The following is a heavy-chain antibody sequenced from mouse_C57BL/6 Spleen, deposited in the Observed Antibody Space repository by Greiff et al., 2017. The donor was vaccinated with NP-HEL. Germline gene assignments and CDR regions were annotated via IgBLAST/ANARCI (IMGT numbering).Heavy chain of an antibody. V-gene: IGHV5-6*01. CDR2: ISSGGGYT. D-gene: IGHD3-3*01. CDR1: GFTFSSYG. Sequence: EVMLVESGGDLVKPGGSLKLSCAASGFTFSSYGMSWVRQTPDKRLEWVATISSGGGYTYYPDSVKGRFTISRDNAKNTLYLQMSSLKSEDTAMYYCARQGGRGYFDYWGQGTTLTVSS. J-gene: IGHJ2*01. CDR3: ARQGGRGYFDY.